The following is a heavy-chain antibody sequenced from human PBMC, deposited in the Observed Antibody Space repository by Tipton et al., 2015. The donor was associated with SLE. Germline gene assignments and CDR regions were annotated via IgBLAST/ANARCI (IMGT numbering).Heavy chain of an antibody. CDR2: INHSGST. CDR1: GGSFSGYY. V-gene: IGHV4-34*01. J-gene: IGHJ4*02. CDR3: ARGYCSGGSCYSGDY. D-gene: IGHD2-15*01. Sequence: GLVKPSETLSLTCAVYGGSFSGYYWSWIRQPPGKGLEWIGEINHSGSTNYNPSLKSRVTISVDTSKNQFSLKLSSVTAADTAVYYCARGYCSGGSCYSGDYWGQGTLVTVSS.